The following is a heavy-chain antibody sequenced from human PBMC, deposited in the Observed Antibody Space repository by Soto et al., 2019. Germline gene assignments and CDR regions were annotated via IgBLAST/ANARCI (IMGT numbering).Heavy chain of an antibody. V-gene: IGHV1-18*01. CDR2: ISAYNGNT. D-gene: IGHD5-18*01. CDR1: GYIFNSYG. Sequence: ASVKVSCKASGYIFNSYGISWVRQAPGQGLEWMGWISAYNGNTNYAQKFRGRVTMTTDTSTSTAYMELRSLRSDDTAVYYCARDGSSTAERVWLSSPVSSYYYGMDVWGQGTTVTVSS. CDR3: ARDGSSTAERVWLSSPVSSYYYGMDV. J-gene: IGHJ6*02.